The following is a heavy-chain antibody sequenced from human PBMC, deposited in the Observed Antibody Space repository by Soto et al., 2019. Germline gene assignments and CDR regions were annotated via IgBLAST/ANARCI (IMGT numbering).Heavy chain of an antibody. CDR2: ISYSGST. CDR3: VCRQLWQLTENYNYYGMDV. Sequence: SETLSLTCTVSGGSISSRNCYWGWIRQPPGKGLEWITTISYSGSTYYNPSLKSRVTISVDTSKNQFSLKLTSVTAADTAVYYCVCRQLWQLTENYNYYGMDVWGQGTTVTVSS. V-gene: IGHV4-39*01. D-gene: IGHD6-6*01. J-gene: IGHJ6*02. CDR1: GGSISSRNCY.